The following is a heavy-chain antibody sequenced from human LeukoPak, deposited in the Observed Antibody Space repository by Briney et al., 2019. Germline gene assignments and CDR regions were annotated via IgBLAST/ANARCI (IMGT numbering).Heavy chain of an antibody. J-gene: IGHJ4*02. D-gene: IGHD1-20*01. CDR3: ASLMTDNWKDPYYFDY. V-gene: IGHV4-59*01. CDR1: GGSISSYY. CDR2: IYYSGST. Sequence: PSETLSLTCTVSGGSISSYYWSWIRQPPGKGLEWIGYIYYSGSTNYNPSLKSRVTISVDTSKNQFSLKLSSVTAADTAVYYCASLMTDNWKDPYYFDYWGQGTLVTVSS.